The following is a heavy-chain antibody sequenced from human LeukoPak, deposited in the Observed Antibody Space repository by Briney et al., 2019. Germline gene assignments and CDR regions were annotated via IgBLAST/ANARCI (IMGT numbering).Heavy chain of an antibody. CDR1: GGSFSGYY. D-gene: IGHD6-6*01. CDR3: ARGFISARRGFDY. CDR2: INHSGST. J-gene: IGHJ4*02. V-gene: IGHV4-34*01. Sequence: SETLSLTCAVYGGSFSGYYWSWIRQPPGKGLEWIGEINHSGSTNYNPSLKSRVTISVDTSKNQFSLKLSSVTAADTAVCYCARGFISARRGFDYWGQGTLVTVSS.